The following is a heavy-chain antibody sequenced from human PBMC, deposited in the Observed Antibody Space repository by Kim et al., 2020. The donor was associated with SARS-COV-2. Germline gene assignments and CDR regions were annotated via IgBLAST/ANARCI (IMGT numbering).Heavy chain of an antibody. V-gene: IGHV3-43*02. D-gene: IGHD4-4*01. CDR2: ISGDGGSI. CDR3: AKDLETVNTSIYFQH. J-gene: IGHJ1*01. CDR1: GFTFDDYA. Sequence: GGSLRLSCAASGFTFDDYAMHWVRQAPGKGLEWVSLISGDGGSIYYADSVKGRFTISRDNSKNSLYLQMNSLRTEDTALYYCAKDLETVNTSIYFQHWGRGTLVTVSS.